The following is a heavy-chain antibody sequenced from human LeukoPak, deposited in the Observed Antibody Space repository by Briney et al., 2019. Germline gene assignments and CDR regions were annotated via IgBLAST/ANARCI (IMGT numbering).Heavy chain of an antibody. J-gene: IGHJ4*02. CDR3: ARVPYDSSGYGYFDY. V-gene: IGHV4-31*03. CDR1: GGSISSGGYC. Sequence: SETLSLTCTVSGGSISSGGYCWSWIRQHPGKGVEWIGYIYYSGSTSYNPSLRSRVTISVDTSKNQFSLNLSSVTAADTAVYYCARVPYDSSGYGYFDYRGQGTLVTVSS. CDR2: IYYSGST. D-gene: IGHD3-22*01.